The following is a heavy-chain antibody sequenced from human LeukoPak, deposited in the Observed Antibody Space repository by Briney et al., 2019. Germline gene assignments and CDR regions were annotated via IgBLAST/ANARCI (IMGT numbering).Heavy chain of an antibody. CDR1: GDSISTTSYY. V-gene: IGHV4-39*07. CDR2: IYDTGST. Sequence: PSETLSLTCTVSGDSISTTSYYWGWIRQPPGKGLEWIGSIYDTGSTYYNPSLKSRVTISVDTSKNQFSLKLSSVTAADTAVYYCARILNYYDTSGPIFDYWGQGTLVTVSS. CDR3: ARILNYYDTSGPIFDY. J-gene: IGHJ4*02. D-gene: IGHD3-22*01.